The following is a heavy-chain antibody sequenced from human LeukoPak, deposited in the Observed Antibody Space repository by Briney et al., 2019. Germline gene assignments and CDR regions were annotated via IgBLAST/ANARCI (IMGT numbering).Heavy chain of an antibody. CDR2: IRSKAYGGTT. Sequence: GRSLRLSCTASGFTFGDYAMSWFRQAPGKGLEWVGFIRSKAYGGTTEYAASVKGRFTISRDGSKSIAYLQMNSLKTEDTAVYYCTRARIVVVPAAILGAFDIWGRGTMVTVSS. CDR3: TRARIVVVPAAILGAFDI. V-gene: IGHV3-49*01. J-gene: IGHJ3*02. D-gene: IGHD2-2*01. CDR1: GFTFGDYA.